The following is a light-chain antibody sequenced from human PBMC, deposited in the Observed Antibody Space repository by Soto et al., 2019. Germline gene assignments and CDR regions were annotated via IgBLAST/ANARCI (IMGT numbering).Light chain of an antibody. V-gene: IGLV1-40*01. J-gene: IGLJ1*01. Sequence: QSVLTQPPSVSGAPGQRVAISCTGSSSNIGAEYDVHWYQQLPGTAPKRLIYGDNNRPSGVPDRFSGSKSGTSASLAITGLQPEDDADYYCQSYESSLHNYVFGTGTKVTVL. CDR2: GDN. CDR3: QSYESSLHNYV. CDR1: SSNIGAEYD.